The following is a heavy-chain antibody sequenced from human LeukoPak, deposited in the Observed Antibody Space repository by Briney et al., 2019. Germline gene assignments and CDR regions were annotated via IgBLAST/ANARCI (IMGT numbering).Heavy chain of an antibody. Sequence: SETLSLTCTVSGGSISSHYRSWIRQPPGKGLEWIGYIYYSGSTNYNPSLKSRVTISVDTSKNQFSLKLSSVTAADTAVYYCARDLRITMVRGVQGWFDPWGQGTLVTVSS. D-gene: IGHD3-10*01. CDR3: ARDLRITMVRGVQGWFDP. J-gene: IGHJ5*02. CDR1: GGSISSHY. CDR2: IYYSGST. V-gene: IGHV4-59*11.